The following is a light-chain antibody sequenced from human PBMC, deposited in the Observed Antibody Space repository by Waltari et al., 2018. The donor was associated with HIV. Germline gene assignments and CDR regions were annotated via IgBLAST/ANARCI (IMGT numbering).Light chain of an antibody. CDR1: PLGATY. V-gene: IGLV3-1*01. CDR3: QAWDSSIVV. CDR2: RDT. Sequence: SSAPTQSPSQYVSPGPTATTTCSGDPLGATYACWYQQKPGQSPVLVIYRDTKRPSGIPERFSGSNSGNTATLTISGTQAMDEADYFCQAWDSSIVVFGGGTKLTVL. J-gene: IGLJ2*01.